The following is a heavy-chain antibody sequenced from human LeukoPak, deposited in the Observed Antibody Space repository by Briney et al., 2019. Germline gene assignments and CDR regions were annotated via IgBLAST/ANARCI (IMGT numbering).Heavy chain of an antibody. V-gene: IGHV3-30*03. Sequence: GRSLRLSCAASGFTFSSYGMHWVRQAPGKGLEWVAVISYDGSNKYYADSVKGRFTISRDNSKNTLYLQMNSLRAEDTAVYYCAGGGCSSTSCYSYYYGMDVWGQGTTVTVSS. D-gene: IGHD2-2*02. CDR3: AGGGCSSTSCYSYYYGMDV. J-gene: IGHJ6*02. CDR1: GFTFSSYG. CDR2: ISYDGSNK.